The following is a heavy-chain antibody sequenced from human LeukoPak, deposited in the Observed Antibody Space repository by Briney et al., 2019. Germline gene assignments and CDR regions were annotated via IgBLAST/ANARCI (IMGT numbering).Heavy chain of an antibody. CDR2: INPNSGGT. J-gene: IGHJ4*02. V-gene: IGHV1-2*06. CDR3: ARGGVWWQRLFDY. CDR1: GYTFPGYY. Sequence: ASVKVSCKASGYTFPGYYMHWVRQAPGQGLEWVGRINPNSGGTNYAQKFQGRVTMTRDTSISTAYMELSRLRSDDTAVYYCARGGVWWQRLFDYWGQGTLVTVSS. D-gene: IGHD6-25*01.